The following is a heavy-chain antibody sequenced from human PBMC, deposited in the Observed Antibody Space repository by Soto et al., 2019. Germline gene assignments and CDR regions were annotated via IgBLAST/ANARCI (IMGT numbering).Heavy chain of an antibody. CDR1: GGSLSTYY. Sequence: LSLTCTVSGGSLSTYYWSWIRQPPGKGLEWIGYIYYSGSTNYNPSLKSRVTISVDTSKNQFSLKVSSVTAADTAVYYCARDSRGDHYDSSGQYYYYYYGMDVWGQGTTVTVSS. CDR2: IYYSGST. CDR3: ARDSRGDHYDSSGQYYYYYYGMDV. D-gene: IGHD3-22*01. V-gene: IGHV4-59*01. J-gene: IGHJ6*02.